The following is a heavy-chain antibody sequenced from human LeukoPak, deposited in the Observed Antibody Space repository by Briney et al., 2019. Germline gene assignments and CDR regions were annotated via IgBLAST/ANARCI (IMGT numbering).Heavy chain of an antibody. D-gene: IGHD3-3*01. CDR3: AREGYYDFWSGYYRKYNWFDP. J-gene: IGHJ5*02. CDR1: GGSFSGYY. Sequence: PSETLSLTCAVYGGSFSGYYWSWIRQPPGKGLEWIGEINHSGSTNYNPSLKSRVTISVDTSKNQFSLKLSSVTAADTAVYYCAREGYYDFWSGYYRKYNWFDPWGQGTLVTVSS. CDR2: INHSGST. V-gene: IGHV4-34*01.